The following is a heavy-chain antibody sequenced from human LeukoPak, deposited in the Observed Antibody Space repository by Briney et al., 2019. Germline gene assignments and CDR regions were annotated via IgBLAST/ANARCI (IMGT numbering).Heavy chain of an antibody. CDR3: ARRAGSSWFDAFDI. Sequence: ASVKVSCKASGYTFTGYYMHWVRQAPGQGLEWMGWINPNSGGTNYAQKFQGWVTMTRDTSISTAYMELSRLRSDDTAVYYCARRAGSSWFDAFDIWGQGTMVTVS. D-gene: IGHD6-13*01. V-gene: IGHV1-2*04. J-gene: IGHJ3*02. CDR1: GYTFTGYY. CDR2: INPNSGGT.